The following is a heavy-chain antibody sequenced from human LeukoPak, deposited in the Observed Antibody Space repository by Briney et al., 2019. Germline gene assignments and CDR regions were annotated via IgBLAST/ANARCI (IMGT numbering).Heavy chain of an antibody. CDR3: ARGADHGGSKCADP. Sequence: ASVNLSCKASGYTFTNYGINWVRQATGPGLEWMGWMNPNSGNTGYAQKFQGRVTMTRNTSISTAYMELSSLRSEDTAVYYCARGADHGGSKCADPWGQGTLVTVST. D-gene: IGHD2-15*01. J-gene: IGHJ5*02. CDR2: MNPNSGNT. V-gene: IGHV1-8*01. CDR1: GYTFTNYG.